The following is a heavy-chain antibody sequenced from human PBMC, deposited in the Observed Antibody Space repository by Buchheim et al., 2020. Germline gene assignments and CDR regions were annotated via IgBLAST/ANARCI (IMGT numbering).Heavy chain of an antibody. D-gene: IGHD3-10*01. CDR2: ISYDGSNK. V-gene: IGHV3-30*04. CDR1: GFTFSSYA. Sequence: QVQLVESGGGVVQPGRSLRLSCAASGFTFSSYAMHWVRQAPGKGLEWVAVISYDGSNKYYADSVKGRFTISRDNSKNTLYLQMNSLRAEDTAVYCCARDGSSGSYEYYYGMDVWGQGTT. J-gene: IGHJ6*02. CDR3: ARDGSSGSYEYYYGMDV.